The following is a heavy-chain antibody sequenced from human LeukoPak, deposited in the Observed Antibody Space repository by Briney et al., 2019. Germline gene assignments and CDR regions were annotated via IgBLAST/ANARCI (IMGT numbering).Heavy chain of an antibody. CDR2: IYGTGST. V-gene: IGHV4-38-2*01. Sequence: SETLSLTCAVSGYSLGTNYYWGWIRQPPGKGLEWIGRIYGTGSTSYNPSLMNRVTMSVDTSKNHFSLNLTSVTAADTAVYYCARYDSRGSASTRFDYWGQGILVTISS. D-gene: IGHD3-16*01. CDR3: ARYDSRGSASTRFDY. CDR1: GYSLGTNYY. J-gene: IGHJ4*02.